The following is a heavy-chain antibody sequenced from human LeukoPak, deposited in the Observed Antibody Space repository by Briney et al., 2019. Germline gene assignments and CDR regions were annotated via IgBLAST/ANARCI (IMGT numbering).Heavy chain of an antibody. CDR1: GGSFSGYY. Sequence: PSETLSLTCAVYGGSFSGYYWSWTRQPPGKGLEWIGEINHSGSTNYNPSLKSRVTISVDTSKNQFSLKLSSVTAADTAVYYCARVRGYFDYWGQGTLVTVSS. V-gene: IGHV4-34*01. CDR3: ARVRGYFDY. CDR2: INHSGST. D-gene: IGHD3-10*01. J-gene: IGHJ4*02.